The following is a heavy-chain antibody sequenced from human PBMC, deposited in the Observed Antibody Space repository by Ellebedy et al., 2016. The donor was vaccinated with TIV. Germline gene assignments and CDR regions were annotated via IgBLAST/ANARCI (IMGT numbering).Heavy chain of an antibody. V-gene: IGHV3-21*01. CDR2: ISSSSTYI. Sequence: GGSLRLSCVASGFIFSTYAMHWVRQAPGKGLEWLSSISSSSTYIYYADSVKGRFTISRDNAKNSMYLQMNSLRAEDTAVYYCARQPSPYFDSSGYYYSDYWGQGTLVTVSS. CDR1: GFIFSTYA. J-gene: IGHJ4*02. CDR3: ARQPSPYFDSSGYYYSDY. D-gene: IGHD3-22*01.